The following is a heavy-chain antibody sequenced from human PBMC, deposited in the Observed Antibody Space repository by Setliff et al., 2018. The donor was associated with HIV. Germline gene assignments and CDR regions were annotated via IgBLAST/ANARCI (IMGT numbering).Heavy chain of an antibody. CDR1: GLPFYNYW. D-gene: IGHD6-13*01. CDR3: ATQTGFYNSHWYDY. J-gene: IGHJ4*02. CDR2: IKQDGSDM. V-gene: IGHV3-7*01. Sequence: PGGSLRLSCVASGLPFYNYWMTWLRRAPGRGLEWVANIKQDGSDMHYIESVKGRFTIFRDNAKNSVFPQMNSLRAEDTGVYYCATQTGFYNSHWYDYWGQGTMVTVSS.